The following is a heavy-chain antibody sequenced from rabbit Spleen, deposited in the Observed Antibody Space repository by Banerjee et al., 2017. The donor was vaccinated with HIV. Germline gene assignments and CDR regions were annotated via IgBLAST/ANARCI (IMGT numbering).Heavy chain of an antibody. J-gene: IGHJ4*01. CDR2: IYVNSGST. V-gene: IGHV1S43*01. Sequence: QQQLEESGGGLVKPGGTLTLTCKVSGIDFSSWYYMCWVRQAPGKGLELVGCIYVNSGSTWYASWVNGRFTISRSTSLNTVTLQLDSLTAADTATYFCARDQYDSRGNYRAYYFDLWGPGTLVTVS. D-gene: IGHD1-1*01. CDR3: ARDQYDSRGNYRAYYFDL. CDR1: GIDFSSWYY.